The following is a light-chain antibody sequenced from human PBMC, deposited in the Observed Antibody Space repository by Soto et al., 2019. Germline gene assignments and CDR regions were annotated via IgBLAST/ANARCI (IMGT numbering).Light chain of an antibody. Sequence: QPVLTQPPSASGTPGQRVTISCSGSSSNIGSNYVYWYQQLPGTAPKLLIYRSNQRPSGVPDRFSGSKSGTSASLAISGLRSGDEADYYCAAWDGSLSGVVFGGGTKLTVL. CDR3: AAWDGSLSGVV. CDR1: SSNIGSNY. J-gene: IGLJ2*01. CDR2: RSN. V-gene: IGLV1-47*01.